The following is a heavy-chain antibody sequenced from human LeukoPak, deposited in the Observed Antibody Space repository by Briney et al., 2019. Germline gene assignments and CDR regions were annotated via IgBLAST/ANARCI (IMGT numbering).Heavy chain of an antibody. D-gene: IGHD3-10*01. CDR1: GGSISSSSYY. Sequence: SETLSLTCTVSGGSISSSSYYWGWIRQPPGKGLEWIGSIYYSGNTYYNPSLKSRVTISVDTSKNQFSLKLSSVTAADTAVYYCGIGYGSGSSLDYWGQGTLVTVSS. CDR3: GIGYGSGSSLDY. V-gene: IGHV4-39*01. CDR2: IYYSGNT. J-gene: IGHJ4*02.